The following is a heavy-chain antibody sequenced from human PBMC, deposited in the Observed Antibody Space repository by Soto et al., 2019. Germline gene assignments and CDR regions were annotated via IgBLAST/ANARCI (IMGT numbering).Heavy chain of an antibody. Sequence: EVQVLESGGGLVQPGGSLRLSCAASGFTFSSYAMSWVRQAPGKGLEWVSTIGGSVVKGLEWVSAITGSGANTYYADSVKGRFTISSDNSKSTLYLQMNSLTADDTALYDCARGGAVAGASAFDPWGQGTLVTVSS. CDR3: ARGGAVAGASAFDP. J-gene: IGHJ5*02. CDR2: ITGSGANT. CDR1: GFTFSSYA. V-gene: IGHV3-23*01. D-gene: IGHD6-19*01.